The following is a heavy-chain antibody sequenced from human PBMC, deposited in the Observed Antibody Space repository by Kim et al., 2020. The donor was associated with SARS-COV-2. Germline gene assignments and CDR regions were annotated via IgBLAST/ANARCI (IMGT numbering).Heavy chain of an antibody. J-gene: IGHJ6*02. CDR1: GYTFTSYG. V-gene: IGHV1-18*01. Sequence: ASVKVSCKASGYTFTSYGISWVRQAPGQGLEWMGWISAYNGNSNYAQKLQGRVTMTTDTSTSTAYMELRSLRSDDTAVYYCARVEENDTGDYYYYGMDVWGQGTTVTVSS. CDR3: ARVEENDTGDYYYYGMDV. CDR2: ISAYNGNS. D-gene: IGHD5-18*01.